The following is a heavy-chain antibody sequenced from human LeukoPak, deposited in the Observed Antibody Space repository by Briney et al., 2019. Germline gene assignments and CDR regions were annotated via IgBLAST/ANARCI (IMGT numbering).Heavy chain of an antibody. D-gene: IGHD3-10*01. V-gene: IGHV4-4*07. CDR1: GGSISSYY. CDR2: IYTSGST. J-gene: IGHJ4*02. CDR3: AREIWFGELLFFDY. Sequence: SETLPLTCTVSGGSISSYYWSWIRQPAGKGLEWIGRIYTSGSTNYNPSLKSRVTMSVDTSKNQFSLKLSSVTAADTAVYYCAREIWFGELLFFDYWGQGTLVTVSS.